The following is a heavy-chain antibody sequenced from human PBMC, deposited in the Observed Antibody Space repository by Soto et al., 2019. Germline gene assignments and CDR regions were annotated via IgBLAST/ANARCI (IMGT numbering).Heavy chain of an antibody. CDR2: ISYDGSNK. D-gene: IGHD5-12*01. Sequence: GGSLRLSCAASGFTFSSYGMHWVRQAPGKGLEWVAVISYDGSNKYYADSVKGRFTISRDNSKNTLYLQMNSLRAEDTAVYYCAKDGGDSGYALPLYYYYYMDVWGKGTTVTVSS. J-gene: IGHJ6*03. CDR1: GFTFSSYG. CDR3: AKDGGDSGYALPLYYYYYMDV. V-gene: IGHV3-30*18.